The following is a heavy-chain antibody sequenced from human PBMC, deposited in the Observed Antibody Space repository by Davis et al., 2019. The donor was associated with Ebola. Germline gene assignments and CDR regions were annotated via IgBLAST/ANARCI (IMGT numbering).Heavy chain of an antibody. J-gene: IGHJ6*02. CDR3: ARKGRYYYYYAMNV. CDR2: IYHSDST. V-gene: IGHV4-59*04. CDR1: GGSISGYY. Sequence: SETLSLTCTVSGGSISGYYWNWIRQPPGRGLEWIGYIYHSDSTYYNPSLKSRVTITVDTSKNQFSLKLSSVTAADTAVYYCARKGRYYYYYAMNVWGQGTTVTVSS.